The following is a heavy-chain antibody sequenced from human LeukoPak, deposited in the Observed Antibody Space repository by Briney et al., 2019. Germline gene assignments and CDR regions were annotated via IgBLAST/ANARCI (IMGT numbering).Heavy chain of an antibody. CDR2: INPSSGGT. D-gene: IGHD3-9*01. V-gene: IGHV1-2*02. Sequence: ASVKVSCKASGYTFTDYYMHWVRQAPGQGLEWMGWINPSSGGTNYAQKFQGRVTVTRDTSITTAYMEMSRLRSDDTALYYCARSPHILTGENFDYWGQGTLVTVSS. CDR1: GYTFTDYY. J-gene: IGHJ4*02. CDR3: ARSPHILTGENFDY.